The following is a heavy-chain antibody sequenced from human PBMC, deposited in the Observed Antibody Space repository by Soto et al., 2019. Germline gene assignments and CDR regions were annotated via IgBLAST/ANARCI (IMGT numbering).Heavy chain of an antibody. J-gene: IGHJ4*02. Sequence: SETLSLTCSVSGVSISNSSYYWGWIRRPPGKGLEWIGTIYYSGITYYNPSLKSRVTISVDTSKNQFSLKLTSVTAADTAVYYCARHGANWGQGTLVTSPQ. CDR3: ARHGAN. CDR2: IYYSGIT. D-gene: IGHD3-10*01. CDR1: GVSISNSSYY. V-gene: IGHV4-39*01.